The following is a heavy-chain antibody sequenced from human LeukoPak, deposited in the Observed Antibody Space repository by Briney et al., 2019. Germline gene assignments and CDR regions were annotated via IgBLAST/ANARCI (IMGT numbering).Heavy chain of an antibody. CDR1: GFTFSSYG. D-gene: IGHD2/OR15-2a*01. CDR3: AKDRTFLDY. CDR2: ISSSSNYI. V-gene: IGHV3-21*01. Sequence: GGSLRLSCAASGFTFSSYGMNWVRQAPEKGLEWVSYISSSSNYINYADSVKGGFTISRDNAKNSLSLQMNSLRAEDTAVYYCAKDRTFLDYWGQGTLVTVSS. J-gene: IGHJ4*02.